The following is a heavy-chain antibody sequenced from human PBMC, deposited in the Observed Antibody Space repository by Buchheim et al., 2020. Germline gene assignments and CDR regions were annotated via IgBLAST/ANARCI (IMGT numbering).Heavy chain of an antibody. CDR2: IGHTGDT. D-gene: IGHD1-26*01. CDR3: ARHRTVTGSSLSDY. Sequence: QLQLQESGPGLVKPSETLSLTCTVSGGSISSGSYYWGWIRQSPGKGLEWIAIIGHTGDTYYNPSLQSRVTISVDTSKNQFSLKLSSETAADTAVYYCARHRTVTGSSLSDYWGQGTL. CDR1: GGSISSGSYY. J-gene: IGHJ4*02. V-gene: IGHV4-39*01.